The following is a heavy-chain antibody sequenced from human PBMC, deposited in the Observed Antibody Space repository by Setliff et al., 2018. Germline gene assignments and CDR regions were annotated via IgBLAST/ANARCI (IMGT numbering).Heavy chain of an antibody. Sequence: SETLSLTCAAYGGTFSDYYWTWIRQPPGKGLEWIGEINHSGTTNYHPSLRSRVTISVDTSKNQFSLKVTSVTAADTSVYFCARGRNVAARLLDSWGQGTMVTVSS. V-gene: IGHV4-34*01. CDR3: ARGRNVAARLLDS. CDR1: GGTFSDYY. J-gene: IGHJ4*03. CDR2: INHSGTT. D-gene: IGHD6-6*01.